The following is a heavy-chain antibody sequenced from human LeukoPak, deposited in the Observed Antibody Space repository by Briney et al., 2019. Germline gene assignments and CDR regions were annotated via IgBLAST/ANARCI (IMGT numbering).Heavy chain of an antibody. CDR2: MSPNSGNT. V-gene: IGHV1-8*01. CDR1: GYTFTSYD. J-gene: IGHJ4*02. CDR3: ARAIYDYVWGSYRYTRFDY. D-gene: IGHD3-16*02. Sequence: ASVKVSCKASGYTFTSYDINWVRQATGQGLEWMGWMSPNSGNTGYAQKFQGRVTMTRNTSISTAYMELSSLRSEDTAVYYCARAIYDYVWGSYRYTRFDYWGQGTLVTVSS.